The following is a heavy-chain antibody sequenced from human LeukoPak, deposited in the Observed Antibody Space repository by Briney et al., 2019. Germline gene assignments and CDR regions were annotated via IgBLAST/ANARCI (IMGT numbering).Heavy chain of an antibody. D-gene: IGHD2-15*01. CDR2: ISYDGSTK. CDR1: GFTFSSYA. V-gene: IGHV3-30*18. Sequence: GGSLRLSCAASGFTFSSYAIHWVRQAPGKGPEWAAVISYDGSTKYYADSVKGRFTISRDNSKNTMYLQMNSLRPEDTAVFYCAKAYCTGGSCYGRYYYGMDVWGQGTTVTVSS. CDR3: AKAYCTGGSCYGRYYYGMDV. J-gene: IGHJ6*02.